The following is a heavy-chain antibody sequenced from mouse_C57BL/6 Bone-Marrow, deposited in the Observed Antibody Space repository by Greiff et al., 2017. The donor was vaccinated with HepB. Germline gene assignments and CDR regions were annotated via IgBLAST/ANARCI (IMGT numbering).Heavy chain of an antibody. V-gene: IGHV5-9-1*02. CDR1: GFTFSSYA. D-gene: IGHD3-3*01. CDR3: TREGSPWFAY. Sequence: EVMLVESGAGLVKPGGSLKLSCAASGFTFSSYAMSWVRQTPEKRLEWVAYISSGGDYIYYADTVKGRFTISRDNARNTLYLQMSSLKSEDTAMYYCTREGSPWFAYWGQGTLVTVSA. J-gene: IGHJ3*01. CDR2: ISSGGDYI.